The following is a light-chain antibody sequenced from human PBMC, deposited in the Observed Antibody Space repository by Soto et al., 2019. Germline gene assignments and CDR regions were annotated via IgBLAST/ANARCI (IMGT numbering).Light chain of an antibody. J-gene: IGKJ1*01. CDR1: QDIGTY. CDR2: DAS. Sequence: AIRMTQSPSSFSASTGDRVSITCRATQDIGTYLAWYQQIPGKAPKLLIYDASTLQTGVPSRFSGSGSGTDFTLTISYLQSEDFGTYYCQQFYNYPRTFGLGTKVEIK. V-gene: IGKV1-8*01. CDR3: QQFYNYPRT.